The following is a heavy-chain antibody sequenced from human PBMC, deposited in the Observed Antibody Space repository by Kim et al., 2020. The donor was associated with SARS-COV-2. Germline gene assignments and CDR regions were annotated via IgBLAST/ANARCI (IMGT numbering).Heavy chain of an antibody. CDR2: ISYDGSNK. CDR1: GFTFSSYA. Sequence: GGSLRLSCAASGFTFSSYAMHWVRQAPGKGLEWVAVISYDGSNKYYADSVKGRFTISRDNSKNTLYLQMNSLRAEDTAVYYCAGGDYGSIDYWGHGTLVT. J-gene: IGHJ4*01. V-gene: IGHV3-30-3*01. D-gene: IGHD3-10*01. CDR3: AGGDYGSIDY.